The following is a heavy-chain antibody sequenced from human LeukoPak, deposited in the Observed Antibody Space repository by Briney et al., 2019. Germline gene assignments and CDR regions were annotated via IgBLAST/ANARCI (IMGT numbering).Heavy chain of an antibody. J-gene: IGHJ4*02. CDR1: GGSISSSSYY. Sequence: SETLSLTCTVSGGSISSSSYYWGWIRQPQGKGLEWMGSIYYSGSTYYNPSLKSRVTISVDTSKNQFSLKLSSVTAADTAVYYCAAPRRYCTNGVCYTEYYSDYWGQGTLVTVSS. D-gene: IGHD2-8*01. CDR3: AAPRRYCTNGVCYTEYYSDY. CDR2: IYYSGST. V-gene: IGHV4-39*01.